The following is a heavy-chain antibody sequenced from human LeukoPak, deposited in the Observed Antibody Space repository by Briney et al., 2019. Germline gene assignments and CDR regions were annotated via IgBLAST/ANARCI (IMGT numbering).Heavy chain of an antibody. CDR3: ARGQYYYGSGSYHHPTDYYYYYMDV. D-gene: IGHD3-10*01. V-gene: IGHV1-69*13. Sequence: SVKVSCKASGYTFTGYYMHWVRQAPGQGLEWMGGIIPIFGTANYAQKFQGRVTITADESTSTAYMELSSLRSEDTAVYYCARGQYYYGSGSYHHPTDYYYYYMDVWGKGTTVTISS. CDR2: IIPIFGTA. J-gene: IGHJ6*03. CDR1: GYTFTGYY.